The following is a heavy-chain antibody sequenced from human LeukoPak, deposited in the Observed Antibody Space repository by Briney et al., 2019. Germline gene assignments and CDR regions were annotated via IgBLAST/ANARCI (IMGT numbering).Heavy chain of an antibody. D-gene: IGHD5-24*01. J-gene: IGHJ3*02. CDR1: GGSISSYY. CDR2: IYYSGST. V-gene: IGHV4-59*12. CDR3: AREMADAFDI. Sequence: PSETLSLTCTVSGGSISSYYWSWIRQPPGKGLEWIGYIYYSGSTNYNPSLKSRVTKSVDTSKNQFSLKLSSVTAADTAVYYCAREMADAFDIWGQGTMVTVSS.